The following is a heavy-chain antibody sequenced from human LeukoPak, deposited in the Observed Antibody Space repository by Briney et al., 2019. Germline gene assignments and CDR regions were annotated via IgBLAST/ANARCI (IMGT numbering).Heavy chain of an antibody. V-gene: IGHV4-61*08. J-gene: IGHJ6*02. CDR2: IYHSGST. CDR3: ARATPYDSSGYYYLYYYGMDV. Sequence: SETLSLTCTVSGGSISSGGYYWSWIRQPPGKGLEWIGYIYHSGSTNYNPSLKSRVTMSVDTSKNQFSLKLSSVTAADTAVYYCARATPYDSSGYYYLYYYGMDVWGQGTTVTVSS. D-gene: IGHD3-22*01. CDR1: GGSISSGGYY.